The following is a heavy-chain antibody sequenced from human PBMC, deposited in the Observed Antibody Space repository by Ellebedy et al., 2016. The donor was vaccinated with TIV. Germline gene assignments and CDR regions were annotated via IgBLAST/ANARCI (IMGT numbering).Heavy chain of an antibody. D-gene: IGHD3-22*01. Sequence: AASVKVSCKASGYTFTTYGLSWVRQAPGQGLEWMGWISGYNGNTNYEQKLQGRVTMTTDTSTSTAYMDLRSLRSDDTAVYYCARVAISRDSSGYYIRLDYWGQGTLVTVSS. J-gene: IGHJ4*02. CDR3: ARVAISRDSSGYYIRLDY. CDR2: ISGYNGNT. CDR1: GYTFTTYG. V-gene: IGHV1-18*04.